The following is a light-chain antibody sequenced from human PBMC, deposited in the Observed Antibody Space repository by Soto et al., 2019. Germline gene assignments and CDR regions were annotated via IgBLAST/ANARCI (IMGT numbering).Light chain of an antibody. CDR3: SSFAGSNSPYV. CDR1: SSDIGVFDF. CDR2: QVN. J-gene: IGLJ1*01. V-gene: IGLV2-8*01. Sequence: QSPLTQPPSASGSPGQSVTISCTGTSSDIGVFDFVSWYQQHPGKAPKVIIYQVNKRPSGVPDRSSGSKSGNTASLTVSGLRPEDEADYFCSSFAGSNSPYVFGTGTKVTVL.